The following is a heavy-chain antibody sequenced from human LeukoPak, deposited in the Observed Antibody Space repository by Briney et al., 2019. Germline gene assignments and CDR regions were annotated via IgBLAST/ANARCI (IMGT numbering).Heavy chain of an antibody. V-gene: IGHV3-53*01. CDR2: HYSGETT. CDR3: ARVGDRYHWFFDL. D-gene: IGHD3-16*02. J-gene: IGHJ2*01. CDR1: GFTVSTYY. Sequence: GGSLRLSCVASGFTVSTYYMNWVRQAPGKGLEWVSIHYSGETTFYADSVKGRFIVSRDISKNMFFLHMSALRAEDTAVYYCARVGDRYHWFFDLWGRGTLVTVSS.